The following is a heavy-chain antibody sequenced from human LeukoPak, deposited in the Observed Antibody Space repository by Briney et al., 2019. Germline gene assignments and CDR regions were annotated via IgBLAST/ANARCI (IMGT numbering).Heavy chain of an antibody. D-gene: IGHD6-19*01. Sequence: GGSLRLSCAASGFTFSSYAMSWVRQAPGKGLEWVSAISGSGGSTYYADSVKGRFTISRDNSKNTLYLQMNSLRAEDTAVYYCAKERDSSGWYGYWFDPWGQGTLVAVSS. J-gene: IGHJ5*02. V-gene: IGHV3-23*01. CDR2: ISGSGGST. CDR3: AKERDSSGWYGYWFDP. CDR1: GFTFSSYA.